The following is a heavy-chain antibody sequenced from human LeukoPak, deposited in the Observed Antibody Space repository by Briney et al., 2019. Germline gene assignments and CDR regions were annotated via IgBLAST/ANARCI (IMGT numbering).Heavy chain of an antibody. D-gene: IGHD2-2*01. CDR3: ARGRYQLLSFGWFDP. CDR1: GGSISSYY. V-gene: IGHV4-59*01. Sequence: SETLSLTCTVSGGSISSYYWSWIRQPPGKGLEWIGYTYYSGSTNYNPSLKSRVTISVDTSKNQFSLRLSSVTAADTAVYYCARGRYQLLSFGWFDPWGQGTLVTVSS. J-gene: IGHJ5*02. CDR2: TYYSGST.